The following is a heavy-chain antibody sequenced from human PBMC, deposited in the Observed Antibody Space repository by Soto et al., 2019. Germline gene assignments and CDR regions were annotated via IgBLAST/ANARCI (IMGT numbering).Heavy chain of an antibody. Sequence: SETLSLTCTVSGGSISSYYWSWIRQPPGKGLEWIGYIYYSGSTNYNPSLKSRVTISVDTSKNQFSLKLSSVTAADTAVYYCARDIEDGDAFDIWGQGTMVTVSS. CDR2: IYYSGST. J-gene: IGHJ3*02. D-gene: IGHD2-15*01. V-gene: IGHV4-59*01. CDR1: GGSISSYY. CDR3: ARDIEDGDAFDI.